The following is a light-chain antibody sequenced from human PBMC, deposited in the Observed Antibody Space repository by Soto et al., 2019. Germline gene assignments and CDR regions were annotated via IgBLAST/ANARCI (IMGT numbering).Light chain of an antibody. CDR2: DAS. Sequence: EIVLTQSPATLSLSPGERATLSCRASQSVSSYLAWYQQKPGQAPRLLIYDASNTATGLPARFSGSGSGTDFTLTISSLEPEDFAVYYCQQRSNWPRTFGQGTKVE. J-gene: IGKJ1*01. CDR1: QSVSSY. V-gene: IGKV3-11*01. CDR3: QQRSNWPRT.